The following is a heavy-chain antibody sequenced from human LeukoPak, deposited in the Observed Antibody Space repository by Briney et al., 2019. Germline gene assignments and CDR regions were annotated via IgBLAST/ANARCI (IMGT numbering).Heavy chain of an antibody. CDR2: IRNDGSDK. CDR1: GFVFREFG. Sequence: GGSLRLSCAASGFVFREFGIHWVSQAPGKGREWVTFIRNDGSDKYYTACGRGRFTISRDNFKRTVYLQMNSLRIEDTALYYCAKHGLRGGTYVVDYWGQGTLVTVSS. CDR3: AKHGLRGGTYVVDY. J-gene: IGHJ4*02. V-gene: IGHV3-30*02. D-gene: IGHD3-16*01.